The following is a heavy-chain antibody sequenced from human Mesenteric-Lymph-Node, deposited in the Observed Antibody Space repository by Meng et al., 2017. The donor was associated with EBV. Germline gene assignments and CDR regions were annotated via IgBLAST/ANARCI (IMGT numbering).Heavy chain of an antibody. CDR3: AREAYSSGWYVPDY. CDR1: GGTFSSYA. CDR2: IIPIFGTA. J-gene: IGHJ4*02. V-gene: IGHV1-69*01. D-gene: IGHD6-19*01. Sequence: QVQLVQSGAEVKKPGSSVKVSGKASGGTFSSYAISWVRQAPGQGLEWMGGIIPIFGTANYALKFQGRVTITADESTSTAYMELSSLRSEDTAVYYCAREAYSSGWYVPDYWGQGTLVTVSS.